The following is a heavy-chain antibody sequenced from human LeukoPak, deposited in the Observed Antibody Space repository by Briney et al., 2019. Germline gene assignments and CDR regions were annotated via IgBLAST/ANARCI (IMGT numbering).Heavy chain of an antibody. V-gene: IGHV3-30*02. Sequence: GGSLRLSCAASGFTFSSYGMHWVRQAPGKGLEWVAFIRYDGSNKYYAASVKGRFTSSRDNSKNTLYLQMNSLRAEDTAVYYCAKSPYCSSTSCSKGDYYMDVWGKGTTVTVSS. CDR3: AKSPYCSSTSCSKGDYYMDV. CDR1: GFTFSSYG. J-gene: IGHJ6*03. CDR2: IRYDGSNK. D-gene: IGHD2-2*01.